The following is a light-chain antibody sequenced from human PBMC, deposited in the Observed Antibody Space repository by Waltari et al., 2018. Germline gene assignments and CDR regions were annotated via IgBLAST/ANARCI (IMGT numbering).Light chain of an antibody. J-gene: IGLJ1*01. CDR1: SRDVGGYNY. CDR3: SSYTSSSTNYV. V-gene: IGLV2-14*01. CDR2: DVS. Sequence: QSALTQPASVSGSPGQSITISCTGTSRDVGGYNYVYWYQQHPGKAPKLMIYDVSKRPSGVSNRFSGSKSGNTASLTISGLQAEDEADYYCSSYTSSSTNYVFGTGTKVTVL.